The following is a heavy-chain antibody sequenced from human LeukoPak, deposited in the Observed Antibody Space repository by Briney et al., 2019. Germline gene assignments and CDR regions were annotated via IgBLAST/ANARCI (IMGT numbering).Heavy chain of an antibody. D-gene: IGHD5-18*01. CDR3: ARPSRFSYGAYFDY. J-gene: IGHJ4*02. CDR2: LSYDGSNE. V-gene: IGHV3-30-3*01. CDR1: GFTFSSYT. Sequence: ARSLTLSCEVSGFTFSSYTRHWVRQAPGKGLEWVAVLSYDGSNEYHADSVKGRLTISRDNSKNTLYLQLNSLKAEDTAVYYCARPSRFSYGAYFDYWGQGTLVTVSS.